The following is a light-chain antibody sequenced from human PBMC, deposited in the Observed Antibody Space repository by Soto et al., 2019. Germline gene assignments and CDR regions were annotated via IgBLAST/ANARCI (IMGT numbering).Light chain of an antibody. CDR3: QQYNTYSWT. V-gene: IGKV1-5*01. Sequence: DLQMTQSPSSLSASVGDRVTITCRASQSISSWLAWYQQIPGKAPKLLIYDASSLHSGVPSRFSGSGSVTEFTLTISSLQPDDFATFYCQQYNTYSWTFGQGTKV. CDR1: QSISSW. J-gene: IGKJ1*01. CDR2: DAS.